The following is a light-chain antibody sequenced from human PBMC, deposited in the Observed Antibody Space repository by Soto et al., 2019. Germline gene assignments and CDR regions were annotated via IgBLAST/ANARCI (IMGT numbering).Light chain of an antibody. J-gene: IGKJ1*01. V-gene: IGKV3-11*01. CDR2: DAS. CDR1: QSVSSY. CDR3: QQYGSSRT. Sequence: EIVLTQSPATLSLSPGERATLSCRASQSVSSYLAWYQQKPGQAPRLLIYDASNRATGIPARFSGRGSGTDFTLTISSLEPEDFAVYYCQQYGSSRTFGQGTKVEI.